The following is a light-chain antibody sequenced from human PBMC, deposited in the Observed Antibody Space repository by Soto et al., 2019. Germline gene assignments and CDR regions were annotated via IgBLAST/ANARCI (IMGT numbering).Light chain of an antibody. CDR3: QQDSSWPLT. Sequence: EIVLTQSPGTLSLSPGERATLSCRASQSVSSSYLVWYQQKPGQAPRLLIYGASIRATGVPATFSGSGSGTEFTLSISSLQSEHLGVYYCQQDSSWPLTFGGGTKVDIK. CDR2: GAS. CDR1: QSVSSSY. V-gene: IGKV3-15*01. J-gene: IGKJ4*01.